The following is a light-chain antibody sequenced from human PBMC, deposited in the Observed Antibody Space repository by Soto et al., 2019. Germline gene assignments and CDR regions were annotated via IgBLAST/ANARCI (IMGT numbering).Light chain of an antibody. J-gene: IGKJ1*01. Sequence: IVMTQSPASLSVSPGEGATLSCRASQSVSNNLAWYQQKPGKAPRLLIYGASTRATGIPARFSGSGSGTDFTLTISSLQSEDFAVYYCQQYNNWPRGTLGQGTKV. V-gene: IGKV3-15*01. CDR3: QQYNNWPRGT. CDR2: GAS. CDR1: QSVSNN.